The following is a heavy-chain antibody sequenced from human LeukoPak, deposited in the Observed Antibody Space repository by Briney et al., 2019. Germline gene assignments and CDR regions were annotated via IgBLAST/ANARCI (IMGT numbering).Heavy chain of an antibody. CDR1: GFTVSSNY. J-gene: IGHJ4*02. CDR2: IYSGGST. CDR3: ANQDYYDSSGFDY. D-gene: IGHD3-22*01. Sequence: PGGSLRLSCAASGFTVSSNYMSWVRQAPGKGLEWVSVIYSGGSTYYADSVKGRFTISRDNSKNTLYLQMNSLRAEDTAVYYCANQDYYDSSGFDYWGQGTLVTVSS. V-gene: IGHV3-53*01.